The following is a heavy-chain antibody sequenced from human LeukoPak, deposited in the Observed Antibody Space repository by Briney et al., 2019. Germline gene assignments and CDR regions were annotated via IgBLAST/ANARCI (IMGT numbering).Heavy chain of an antibody. D-gene: IGHD5-24*01. Sequence: SETVSLTCTVSGGSVSSGSYYWSWIRQPPGKGLEWIGYLYYGGSTNYNPSLKSRVTISVDTPKNHFSLNLSSVTAADTAVYYCARGRDGYKSAFDIWGQGTIVTVSS. CDR2: LYYGGST. V-gene: IGHV4-61*03. CDR3: ARGRDGYKSAFDI. CDR1: GGSVSSGSYY. J-gene: IGHJ3*02.